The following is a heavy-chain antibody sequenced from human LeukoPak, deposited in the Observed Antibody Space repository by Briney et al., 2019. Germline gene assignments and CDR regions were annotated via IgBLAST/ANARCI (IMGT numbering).Heavy chain of an antibody. J-gene: IGHJ4*02. V-gene: IGHV4-38-2*01. CDR2: IYHSGST. Sequence: SETLSLTCAVSGYSISSGHYWGWIRQPPGKGLEWIGSIYHSGSTYYNPSLKSRVTISVDTSKNQFSLKLSSVTAADTAVYYCARLGGDFDYWGQGTLVTVSS. D-gene: IGHD3-10*01. CDR3: ARLGGDFDY. CDR1: GYSISSGHY.